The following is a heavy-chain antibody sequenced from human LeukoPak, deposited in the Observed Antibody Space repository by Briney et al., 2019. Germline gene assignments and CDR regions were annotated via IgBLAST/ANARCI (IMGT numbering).Heavy chain of an antibody. D-gene: IGHD2-2*01. CDR1: GFTFSGAW. J-gene: IGHJ4*02. CDR3: ARGGTSGYSSTRHFWGGNYYFDY. Sequence: PGGSLRLSCTASGFTFSGAWMTWVRQAPGQGLEWVANINQDGSEKYYVHCAKGRFAISRDNARNSLYLQVNSLRAEDTAVYYCARGGTSGYSSTRHFWGGNYYFDYWGQGSLVTVSS. CDR2: INQDGSEK. V-gene: IGHV3-7*01.